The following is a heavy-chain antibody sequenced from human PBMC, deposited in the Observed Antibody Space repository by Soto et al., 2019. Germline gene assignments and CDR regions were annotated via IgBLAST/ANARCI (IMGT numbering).Heavy chain of an antibody. CDR3: ARVIAAAGTCDY. Sequence: SETLSLTCTVSGGSISSCGYYWSWIRQHPGKGLEWIGYIYYSGSTYYNPSLKSRVTISVDTSKNQFSLKLSSVTAADTAVYYCARVIAAAGTCDYWGQGTLVTVSS. CDR2: IYYSGST. D-gene: IGHD6-13*01. CDR1: GGSISSCGYY. V-gene: IGHV4-31*03. J-gene: IGHJ4*02.